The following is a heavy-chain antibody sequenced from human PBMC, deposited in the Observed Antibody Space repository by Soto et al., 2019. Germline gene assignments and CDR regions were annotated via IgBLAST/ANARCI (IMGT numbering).Heavy chain of an antibody. J-gene: IGHJ4*02. D-gene: IGHD6-6*01. Sequence: SETLSLTCTVSGGSTSSSSYCWGWIRQPPGKGLEWIGSIYYSGSTYYNPSLKSRVTISVDTSKNQFSLKLSSVTAADTAVYYCARSPPTPMAARQYYFDYWGQGTLVTSPQ. CDR1: GGSTSSSSYC. CDR3: ARSPPTPMAARQYYFDY. V-gene: IGHV4-39*01. CDR2: IYYSGST.